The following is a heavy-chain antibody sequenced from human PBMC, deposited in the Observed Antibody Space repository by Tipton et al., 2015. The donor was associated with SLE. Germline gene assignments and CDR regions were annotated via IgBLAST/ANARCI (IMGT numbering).Heavy chain of an antibody. Sequence: TLSLSCTVSCGSISGSNYYWGWIRQPPGKGPEWIGRITTNGNTNYIQSPLSRVTRSVDTSKNHLSQNWSSVTAADTAVYYCARHATKWALLHFNYWGQGRLVTVSS. CDR2: ITTNGNT. CDR1: CGSISGSNYY. V-gene: IGHV4-39*01. J-gene: IGHJ4*02. CDR3: ARHATKWALLHFNY. D-gene: IGHD1-26*01.